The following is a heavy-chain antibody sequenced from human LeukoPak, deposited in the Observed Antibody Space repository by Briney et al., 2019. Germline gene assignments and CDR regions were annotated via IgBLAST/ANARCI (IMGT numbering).Heavy chain of an antibody. CDR1: GFTFSSYA. CDR2: ISGSGGST. CDR3: AKDFILSGSYYVDAFDI. D-gene: IGHD1-26*01. J-gene: IGHJ3*02. Sequence: GSLRLSCAASGFTFSSYAMSWVRQAPGKGLEWVSAISGSGGSTYYADSVKGRFTISRDNSKNTLYLQMNSLRAEDTAVYYCAKDFILSGSYYVDAFDIWGQGTMVTVSS. V-gene: IGHV3-23*01.